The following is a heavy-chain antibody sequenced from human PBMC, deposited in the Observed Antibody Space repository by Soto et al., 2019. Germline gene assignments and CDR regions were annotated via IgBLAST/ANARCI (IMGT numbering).Heavy chain of an antibody. Sequence: EVQLVESGGGLVQPGRSLRLSCAVSGITFDDYAMHWVRQAPGKGLEWVSGITWNSDNIDYADSVKGRFTISRDNAKNSLYLHMNSLRVEDTALYYCAKDIHDCLYALDVWGQGTTVVVS. J-gene: IGHJ6*02. CDR3: AKDIHDCLYALDV. CDR1: GITFDDYA. D-gene: IGHD2-21*01. V-gene: IGHV3-9*01. CDR2: ITWNSDNI.